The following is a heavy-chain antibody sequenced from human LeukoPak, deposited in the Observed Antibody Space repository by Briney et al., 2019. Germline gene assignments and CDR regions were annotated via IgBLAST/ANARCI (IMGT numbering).Heavy chain of an antibody. CDR1: GYTLTELS. CDR3: ATSDLSSSGWFNFDY. Sequence: ASVKVSCKVSGYTLTELSMHWVRQAPGKGLEWMGGFDPEDGETIYAQKFQGRVTMTEDTSTDTAYMELSSLRSEDTAVYYCATSDLSSSGWFNFDYWGQGTLVTVSS. V-gene: IGHV1-24*01. CDR2: FDPEDGET. J-gene: IGHJ4*02. D-gene: IGHD6-19*01.